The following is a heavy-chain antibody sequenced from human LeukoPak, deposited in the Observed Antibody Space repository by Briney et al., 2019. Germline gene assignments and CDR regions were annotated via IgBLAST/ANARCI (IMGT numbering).Heavy chain of an antibody. CDR3: ARDYTYYYDSRGYQPLDY. CDR2: ISSSSYI. D-gene: IGHD3-22*01. Sequence: GGSLRLSCAASGFTFSSYSMNWVRQAPGKGLEWVSSISSSSYIYYADSVKGRFTISRDNAKNSLYLQMNSLRAEDTAVYYSARDYTYYYDSRGYQPLDYWGQGTLVTVSS. J-gene: IGHJ4*02. V-gene: IGHV3-21*01. CDR1: GFTFSSYS.